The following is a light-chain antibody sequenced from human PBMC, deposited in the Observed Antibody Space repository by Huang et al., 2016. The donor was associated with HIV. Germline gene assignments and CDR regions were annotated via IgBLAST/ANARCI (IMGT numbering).Light chain of an antibody. Sequence: EVVLTQSPGTLSLSPGEGATLSCRASQSMSAGYLACYQRKPGQAPRLIIYGGSLRATGIPPRFSARGKGTDCSLTISRLEPEDFAVYYCQQYGRTFGQGTKLEIK. CDR1: QSMSAGY. V-gene: IGKV3-20*01. CDR3: QQYGRT. CDR2: GGS. J-gene: IGKJ2*02.